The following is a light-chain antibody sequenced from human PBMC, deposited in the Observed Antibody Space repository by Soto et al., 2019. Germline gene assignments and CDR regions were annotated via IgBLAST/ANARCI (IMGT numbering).Light chain of an antibody. CDR2: GNS. CDR3: QSYDSSLSAL. CDR1: SSNIGAGYD. V-gene: IGLV1-40*01. J-gene: IGLJ3*02. Sequence: QSVLTQPPSVSGAPGQRVTISCTGSSSNIGAGYDVHWYQQLPGTAPKLLIYGNSNRPSGVPDRFSGSKSGTSASLAITGRQAEDEADYYCQSYDSSLSALFGGGTQLTV.